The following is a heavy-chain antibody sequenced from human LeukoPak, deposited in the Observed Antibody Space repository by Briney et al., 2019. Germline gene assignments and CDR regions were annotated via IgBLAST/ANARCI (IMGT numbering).Heavy chain of an antibody. D-gene: IGHD6-19*01. Sequence: GRSLRLSCAASGFTFDDYAMHWARQAPGKGLEWVSGISWNSGSIGYADSVKGRFAISRDNAKNSLYLQMSSLRAEDTALYYCAKGSIAVAGTSRFDPWGQGTLVTVSS. CDR2: ISWNSGSI. CDR1: GFTFDDYA. CDR3: AKGSIAVAGTSRFDP. J-gene: IGHJ5*02. V-gene: IGHV3-9*01.